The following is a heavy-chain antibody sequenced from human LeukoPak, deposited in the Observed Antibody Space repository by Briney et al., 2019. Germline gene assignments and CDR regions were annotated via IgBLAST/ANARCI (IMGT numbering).Heavy chain of an antibody. CDR3: VYDSSGAWYFYY. CDR1: GFTFNFYG. V-gene: IGHV3-33*08. Sequence: GGSLRLSCAASGFTFNFYGMTWVRQAPGKGLEWVAVIWYDGSNKYYADSVKGRFTISRDNSKNTLYLQMNSLRAEDTAVYYCVYDSSGAWYFYYWGQGPLVTVSS. D-gene: IGHD3-22*01. CDR2: IWYDGSNK. J-gene: IGHJ4*02.